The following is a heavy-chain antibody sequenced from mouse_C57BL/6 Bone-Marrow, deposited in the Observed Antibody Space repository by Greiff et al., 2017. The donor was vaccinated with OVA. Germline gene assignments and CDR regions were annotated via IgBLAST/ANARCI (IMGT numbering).Heavy chain of an antibody. CDR1: GFTFSSYG. Sequence: EVMLVESGGDLVKPGGSLKLSCAASGFTFSSYGMSWVRQTPDKRLEWVATISSGGSYTYYPDSVKGRFTISRDNAKNTLYLQMSSLKSEDTAMYYCAGQLGGAWFAYWGQGTLVTVSA. D-gene: IGHD4-1*01. V-gene: IGHV5-6*01. CDR2: ISSGGSYT. CDR3: AGQLGGAWFAY. J-gene: IGHJ3*01.